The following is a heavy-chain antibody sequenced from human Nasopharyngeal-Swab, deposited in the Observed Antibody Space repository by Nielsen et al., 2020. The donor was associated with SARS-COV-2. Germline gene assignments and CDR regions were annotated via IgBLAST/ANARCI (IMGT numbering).Heavy chain of an antibody. D-gene: IGHD6-19*01. CDR3: ARGSAVAGLGMRDAFDI. V-gene: IGHV1-2*02. CDR1: GYTFTSYY. Sequence: ASVKVSCKASGYTFTSYYMHWVRQAPGQGLEWMGWINPNSGGTNYAQKFQGRVTMTRDTSISTAYMELSRLRSDDTAVYYCARGSAVAGLGMRDAFDIWGQGTMVTVSS. CDR2: INPNSGGT. J-gene: IGHJ3*02.